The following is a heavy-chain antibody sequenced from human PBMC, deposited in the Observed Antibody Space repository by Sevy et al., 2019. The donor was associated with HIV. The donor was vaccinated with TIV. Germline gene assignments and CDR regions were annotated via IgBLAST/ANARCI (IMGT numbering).Heavy chain of an antibody. CDR3: ARQGDLDYFDY. V-gene: IGHV5-51*01. CDR2: ILPSDSDT. J-gene: IGHJ4*02. D-gene: IGHD1-26*01. Sequence: GESRKISCKGSGYTFSPYWIAWVRQMPGQGLEWMGIILPSDSDTEYSPSFQGHVTISVDKSINTVYLQWSSLKASDSAMYYCARQGDLDYFDYWGQVTLVTVSS. CDR1: GYTFSPYW.